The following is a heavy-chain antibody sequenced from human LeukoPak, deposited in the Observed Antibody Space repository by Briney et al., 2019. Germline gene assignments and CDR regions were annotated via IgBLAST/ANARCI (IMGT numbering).Heavy chain of an antibody. J-gene: IGHJ4*02. Sequence: SETLSLTCTVSGGSISSSSYYWGWIRQPPGKGLEWIGSIYYSGSTYYNPSLKSRVTISVDTSKNQFSLKLSSVTAADTAVYYCARSHGRPNRGAQEDWGQGTLVTVSS. D-gene: IGHD3-10*01. CDR1: GGSISSSSYY. CDR3: ARSHGRPNRGAQED. CDR2: IYYSGST. V-gene: IGHV4-39*01.